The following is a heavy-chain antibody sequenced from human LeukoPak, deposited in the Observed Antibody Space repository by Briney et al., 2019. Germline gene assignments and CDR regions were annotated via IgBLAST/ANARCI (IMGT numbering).Heavy chain of an antibody. CDR3: ARVQTEMATIFDFVGYFDY. CDR2: INPNSGGT. CDR1: GYTFTGYY. J-gene: IGHJ4*02. D-gene: IGHD5-24*01. Sequence: ASVKVSCKASGYTFTGYYMHWVRQAPGQALEWMGWINPNSGGTNYAQKFQGRVTMTRDTSISTAYMELSRLRSDDTAVYYCARVQTEMATIFDFVGYFDYWGQGTLVTVSS. V-gene: IGHV1-2*02.